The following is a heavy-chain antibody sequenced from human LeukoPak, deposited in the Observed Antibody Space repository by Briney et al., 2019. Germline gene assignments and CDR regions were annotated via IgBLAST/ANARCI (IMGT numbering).Heavy chain of an antibody. J-gene: IGHJ3*02. Sequence: PSETLSLTCTVSGGSISSYYWSWIRQPPGKGLEWIGYIYYSGSTNYNPSLKSQVTISVDTSKNQFSLKLSSVTAADTAVYYCASSSYYDSSGAFDIWGQGTMVTVSS. D-gene: IGHD3-22*01. CDR1: GGSISSYY. CDR3: ASSSYYDSSGAFDI. V-gene: IGHV4-59*01. CDR2: IYYSGST.